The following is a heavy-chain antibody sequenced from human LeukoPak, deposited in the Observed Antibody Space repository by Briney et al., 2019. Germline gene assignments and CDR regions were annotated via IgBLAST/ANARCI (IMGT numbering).Heavy chain of an antibody. CDR2: MSGSGGST. J-gene: IGHJ4*02. CDR3: AKGEQGVDY. Sequence: GGSLRLSCAVSGLTFNNYAMSWVRQAPGKGLEWVSAMSGSGGSTHYADSVKGRFTISRDNSKNTLFLQMNSLRAEDTAVYYCAKGEQGVDYWGQGTLVTVSS. CDR1: GLTFNNYA. V-gene: IGHV3-23*01. D-gene: IGHD1/OR15-1a*01.